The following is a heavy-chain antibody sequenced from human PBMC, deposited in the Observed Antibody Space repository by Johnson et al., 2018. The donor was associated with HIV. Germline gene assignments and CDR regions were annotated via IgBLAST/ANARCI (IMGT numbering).Heavy chain of an antibody. V-gene: IGHV3-30*18. D-gene: IGHD3-10*01. CDR2: IQYDGTDK. CDR3: AKDGGLWSYSLDV. Sequence: QVQLVESGGGVVQPGRSLRLSCAASGFNFRTNGMHWVRQAPGKGLEWISFIQYDGTDKSYADSVEGRFTISRDNSKNILYLQMNSLRPEDTGLYYCAKDGGLWSYSLDVWGQGTMVSVSS. J-gene: IGHJ3*01. CDR1: GFNFRTNG.